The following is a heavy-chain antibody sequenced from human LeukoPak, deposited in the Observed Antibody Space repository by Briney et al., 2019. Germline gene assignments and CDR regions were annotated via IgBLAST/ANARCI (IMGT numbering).Heavy chain of an antibody. D-gene: IGHD3-22*01. V-gene: IGHV1-8*01. CDR2: MNPNSGNT. Sequence: ASVKVSCKASGYTFTSYDSNWVRQATGQGLEWMGWMNPNSGNTGNAQKFQGRVTMNRNTPISTAYMELSSLRSEDTAVYYCARGSYYDSSGYYLGLSYWGQGTLVTVSS. CDR1: GYTFTSYD. J-gene: IGHJ4*02. CDR3: ARGSYYDSSGYYLGLSY.